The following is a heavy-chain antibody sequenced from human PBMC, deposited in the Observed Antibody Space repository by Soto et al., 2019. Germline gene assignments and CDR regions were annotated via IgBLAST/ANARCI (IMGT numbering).Heavy chain of an antibody. Sequence: GGSLILSCAASGFTFSSYAMSWVRQAPGKGLEWVSAISGSGGSTYYADSVKGRFTISRDNAKNTLYLQMNSLRAEDTAVYYCAKISSDSSSPPIDLWGRGTLVTVSS. CDR3: AKISSDSSSPPIDL. CDR2: ISGSGGST. J-gene: IGHJ2*01. CDR1: GFTFSSYA. V-gene: IGHV3-23*01. D-gene: IGHD6-13*01.